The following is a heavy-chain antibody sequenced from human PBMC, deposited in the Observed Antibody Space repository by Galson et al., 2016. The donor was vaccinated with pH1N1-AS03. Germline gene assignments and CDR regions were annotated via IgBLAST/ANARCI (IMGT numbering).Heavy chain of an antibody. J-gene: IGHJ2*01. CDR2: ISGSRGST. D-gene: IGHD1-26*01. Sequence: SLRLSCAASGFTFRDYALSWVRQAPGKGLEWVSAISGSRGSTHYADSVKGRFTIARDNYNNTLYLQMNSLRAEDTAVYYCAKDGSGSYDWYFDLWGRGTLVTVSS. CDR1: GFTFRDYA. V-gene: IGHV3-23*01. CDR3: AKDGSGSYDWYFDL.